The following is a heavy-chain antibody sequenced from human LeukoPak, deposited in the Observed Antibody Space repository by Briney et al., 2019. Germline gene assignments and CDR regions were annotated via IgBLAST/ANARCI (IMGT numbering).Heavy chain of an antibody. CDR3: ARDHFGYYQLLWLFDY. CDR2: ISSSSSYT. V-gene: IGHV3-11*06. J-gene: IGHJ4*02. D-gene: IGHD2-2*01. Sequence: PGGSLRLSCAASGFTFSDYYMSWIRQAPGKGLEWVSYISSSSSYTNYAVSVKGRFTISRDNAKNSLYLQMDSLRAEDTAVYYCARDHFGYYQLLWLFDYWGQGTLVTVSS. CDR1: GFTFSDYY.